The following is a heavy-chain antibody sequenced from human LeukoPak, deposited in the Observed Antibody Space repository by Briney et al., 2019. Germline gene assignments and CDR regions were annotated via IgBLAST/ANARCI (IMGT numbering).Heavy chain of an antibody. CDR2: IYYSGIT. Sequence: SETLSLXCTVTGGSISSSSYYWGWIRQPPGKGLEWIGSIYYSGITYYNPSLKSRVTISVDTSKNQFSLKLSSVTAADTAVYYCARAYGSGPERWFDPWGQGTLVTVSS. J-gene: IGHJ5*02. D-gene: IGHD3-10*01. CDR1: GGSISSSSYY. V-gene: IGHV4-39*01. CDR3: ARAYGSGPERWFDP.